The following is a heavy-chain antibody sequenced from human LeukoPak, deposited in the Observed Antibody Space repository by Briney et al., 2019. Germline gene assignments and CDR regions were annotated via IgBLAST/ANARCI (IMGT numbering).Heavy chain of an antibody. CDR1: GFTFSDYY. CDR2: ISSSGSTI. V-gene: IGHV3-11*01. CDR3: ARGRLWFRELNYYYYGMDV. Sequence: GGSLRLSCAASGFTFSDYYMSWIREAPGKGLEWVLYISSSGSTIYYAESVKGLFTISRDNAEKSLYLQMNRLRAEDTAVNYWARGRLWFRELNYYYYGMDVWGQGTTVTVSS. J-gene: IGHJ6*02. D-gene: IGHD3-10*01.